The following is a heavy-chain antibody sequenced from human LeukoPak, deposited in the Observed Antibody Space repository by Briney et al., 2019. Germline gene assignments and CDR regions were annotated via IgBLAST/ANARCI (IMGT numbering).Heavy chain of an antibody. D-gene: IGHD3-9*01. CDR2: ISWNSGSR. V-gene: IGHV3-9*03. CDR1: GFSVSSNY. Sequence: PGGSLRLSCTASGFSVSSNYMNWVRQAPGKGLEWVSGISWNSGSRGYADSVKGRFTISRDNAKTSLYLQMNGLRAEDMALYYCAKGPDYDILTPIDYWGQGTLVTVSS. J-gene: IGHJ4*02. CDR3: AKGPDYDILTPIDY.